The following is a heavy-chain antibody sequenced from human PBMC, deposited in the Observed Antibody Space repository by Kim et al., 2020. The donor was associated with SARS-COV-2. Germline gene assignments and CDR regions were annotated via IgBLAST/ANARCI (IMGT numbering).Heavy chain of an antibody. CDR2: IYYSGST. CDR1: GGSISSYY. V-gene: IGHV4-59*01. Sequence: SETLSLTCTVSGGSISSYYWSWIRQPPGKGLEWIGYIYYSGSTNYNPSLKSRVTISVDTSKNQFSLKLSSVTAADTAVYYCARDRSMVRGFRPENWFDPWGQGTLVTVSS. J-gene: IGHJ5*02. D-gene: IGHD3-10*01. CDR3: ARDRSMVRGFRPENWFDP.